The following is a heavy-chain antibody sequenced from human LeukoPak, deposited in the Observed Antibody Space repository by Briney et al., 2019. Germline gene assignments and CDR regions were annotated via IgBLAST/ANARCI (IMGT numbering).Heavy chain of an antibody. V-gene: IGHV1-2*02. J-gene: IGHJ6*03. D-gene: IGHD4-11*01. CDR2: INPNSGGT. CDR1: GYTFTGYY. Sequence: ASVKVSCKASGYTFTGYYMHWVRQAPGQGLEWMGWINPNSGGTNYAQKFQGRVTMTRDTSISTAYMELSRLRSDDTAVYYCAREDYCNYRILASYYYYMDVWGKGTTVTVSS. CDR3: AREDYCNYRILASYYYYMDV.